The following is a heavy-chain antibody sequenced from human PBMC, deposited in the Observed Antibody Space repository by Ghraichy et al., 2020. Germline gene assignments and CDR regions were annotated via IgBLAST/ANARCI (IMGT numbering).Heavy chain of an antibody. CDR3: AKDLLSGSYSNFDY. D-gene: IGHD1-26*01. CDR1: GFTFDDYA. J-gene: IGHJ4*02. CDR2: ISWDGGST. Sequence: GGSLRLSCAASGFTFDDYAMHWVRQAPGKGLEWVSLISWDGGSTYYADSVKGRFTISRDNSKNSLYLQMNSLRAEDTALYYCAKDLLSGSYSNFDYWGQGTLVTVSS. V-gene: IGHV3-43D*03.